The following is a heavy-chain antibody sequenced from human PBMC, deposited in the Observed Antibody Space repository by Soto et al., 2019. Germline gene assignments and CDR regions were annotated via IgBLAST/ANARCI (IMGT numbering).Heavy chain of an antibody. J-gene: IGHJ4*02. D-gene: IGHD5-18*01. Sequence: QVQLQESGPGLVKPSQTLSLTCTVSGGSLSSVCYYWSWIRQHPGKGLEWIGYIYYSGSTYYNPSIKRRVTTPVETSKNQFSLKLSSVTAAATAVYYGAREYTNAQRALYYWGQGTLVTVSS. CDR2: IYYSGST. CDR1: GGSLSSVCYY. V-gene: IGHV4-31*03. CDR3: AREYTNAQRALYY.